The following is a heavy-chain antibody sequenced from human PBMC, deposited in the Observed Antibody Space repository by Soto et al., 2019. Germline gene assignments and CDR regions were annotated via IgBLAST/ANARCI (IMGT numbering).Heavy chain of an antibody. J-gene: IGHJ4*02. D-gene: IGHD3-9*01. CDR1: GFTFSSYG. CDR2: ISYDGSNK. CDR3: ARDRRYFGLL. V-gene: IGHV3-30*03. Sequence: GGSLSLSCAASGFTFSSYGMHWVRQAPGKGLEWVAVISYDGSNKYYADSVKGRFTISRDNAKNSLYLQMNSLRAEDTAVYYCARDRRYFGLLGGQGTLVTVSS.